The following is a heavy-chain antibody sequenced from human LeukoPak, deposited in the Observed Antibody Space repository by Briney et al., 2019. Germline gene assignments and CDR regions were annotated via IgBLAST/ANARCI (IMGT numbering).Heavy chain of an antibody. CDR2: INQDGSEK. Sequence: GGSLRLSCAGSGFTFSNYWMTWVRQAPGKGLEWVANINQDGSEKYYVDSVKGRFTISRDNAKNSLYLQMNSLRAEVTALYYCARAIYGSSGVWGQGTMVTVSS. CDR3: ARAIYGSSGV. CDR1: GFTFSNYW. D-gene: IGHD3-22*01. J-gene: IGHJ3*01. V-gene: IGHV3-7*03.